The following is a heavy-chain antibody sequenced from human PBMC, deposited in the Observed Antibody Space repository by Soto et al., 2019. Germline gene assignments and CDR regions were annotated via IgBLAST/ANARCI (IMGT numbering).Heavy chain of an antibody. D-gene: IGHD3-22*01. CDR1: GSISTTTP. J-gene: IGHJ4*02. V-gene: IGHV3-23*01. CDR3: GPWLRDFDN. CDR2: ISGRGTNT. Sequence: GGSLRLSCAASGSISTTTPLSWVRQAPGKGLEWVSTISGRGTNTYYADSVKGRFIISRDNLKNTVNLQMNGLGVEDTAIYYCGPWLRDFDNWGQGTLVTVSS.